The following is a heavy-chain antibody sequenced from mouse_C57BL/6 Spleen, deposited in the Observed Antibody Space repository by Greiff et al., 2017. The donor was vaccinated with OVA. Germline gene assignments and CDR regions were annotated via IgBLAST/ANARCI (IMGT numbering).Heavy chain of an antibody. CDR3: TRSGIYYDPAGFAY. J-gene: IGHJ3*01. D-gene: IGHD2-4*01. CDR1: GYTFTDYE. CDR2: IDPETGGT. Sequence: QVQLKQSGAELVRPGASVTLSCKASGYTFTDYEMHWVKQTPVHGLEWIGAIDPETGGTAYNQKFKGKAILTADKSSSTAYMELRSLTSEDSAVYYCTRSGIYYDPAGFAYWGQGTLVTVSA. V-gene: IGHV1-15*01.